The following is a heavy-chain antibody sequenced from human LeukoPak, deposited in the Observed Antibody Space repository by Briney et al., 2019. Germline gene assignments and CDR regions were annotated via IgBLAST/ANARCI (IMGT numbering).Heavy chain of an antibody. D-gene: IGHD4-11*01. CDR3: ARVYYSMGCDY. J-gene: IGHJ4*02. CDR1: DYSISNTYY. Sequence: SETLSLTCTVSDYSISNTYYWVWIRQPPGKGLEWIGEINHSGSTNYNPSLKSRVTISLDTSKGQFSLKVRYVTAADTAVYYCARVYYSMGCDYWGQGTLVTVSS. CDR2: INHSGST. V-gene: IGHV4-38-2*02.